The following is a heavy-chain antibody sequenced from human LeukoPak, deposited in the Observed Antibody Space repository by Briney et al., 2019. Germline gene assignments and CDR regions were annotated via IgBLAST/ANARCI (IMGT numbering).Heavy chain of an antibody. J-gene: IGHJ4*02. CDR3: SRESGAFCPFGY. V-gene: IGHV4-4*02. CDR2: ISLTGRT. CDR1: GLTVSSNY. D-gene: IGHD1-26*01. Sequence: PGGSLRLSCAASGLTVSSNYMSWVRQPPGQGLEWVGEISLTGRTNYNPSLNGRVTMSLDESSNQLSLNLTSVTAADTAIYYCSRESGAFCPFGYWGQGTLVIVPS.